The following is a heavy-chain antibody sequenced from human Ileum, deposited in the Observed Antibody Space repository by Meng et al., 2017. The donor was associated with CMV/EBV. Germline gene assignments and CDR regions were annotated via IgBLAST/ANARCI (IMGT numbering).Heavy chain of an antibody. CDR1: GDSISSSGFY. V-gene: IGHV4-39*07. Sequence: SETLSLTCTVSGDSISSSGFYWGWIRQSPGRGLEWIASIHRTGDAYHNPSLNGRVTISADASKNQFSLRLASVTTADTAVYYCARGWADIRFSGAMDVWGQGTTVTVSS. CDR3: ARGWADIRFSGAMDV. J-gene: IGHJ6*02. CDR2: IHRTGDA. D-gene: IGHD3-3*01.